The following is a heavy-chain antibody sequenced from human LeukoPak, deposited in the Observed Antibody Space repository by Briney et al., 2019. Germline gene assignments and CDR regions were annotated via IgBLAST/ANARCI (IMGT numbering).Heavy chain of an antibody. Sequence: GESLEIFSQGSGYSFTSFWIAWVRPMPGKGLEWMGIIYPGDSDTRYSPSFEGQVTFSADKSISTAYLQWSSLKASDTAKYYCARGRYSGTYLSYFDYWAQGNLVTVSS. V-gene: IGHV5-51*01. J-gene: IGHJ4*02. CDR3: ARGRYSGTYLSYFDY. D-gene: IGHD1-26*01. CDR2: IYPGDSDT. CDR1: GYSFTSFW.